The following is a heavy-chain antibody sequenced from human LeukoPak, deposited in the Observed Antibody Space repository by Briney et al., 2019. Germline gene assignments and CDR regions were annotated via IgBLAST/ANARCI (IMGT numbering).Heavy chain of an antibody. V-gene: IGHV3-74*01. Sequence: GGSLRLSCAASGFTFSSYAMSWVRQAPGKGLVWVSRVNGVGSEGIYADSVKGRFSIFRDNAKNTVYLQMNSLTAEDTAMYYCVRDWDHYDFDSWGQGTPVTVAS. J-gene: IGHJ5*01. CDR2: VNGVGSEG. D-gene: IGHD3-16*01. CDR1: GFTFSSYA. CDR3: VRDWDHYDFDS.